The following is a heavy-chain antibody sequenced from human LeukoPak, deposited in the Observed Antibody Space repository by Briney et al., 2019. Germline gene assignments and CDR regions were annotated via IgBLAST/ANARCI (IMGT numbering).Heavy chain of an antibody. CDR2: ISYDGSNK. CDR3: AREFTMVRGVLHYYYYGMDV. J-gene: IGHJ6*02. Sequence: GGSLRLSCAASRFTFSSYAMHWVRQAPGKGLEWVAVISYDGSNKYYADSVKGRFTISRDNSKNTLYLQMNSLRAEDTAVYYCAREFTMVRGVLHYYYYGMDVWGQGTTVTVSS. V-gene: IGHV3-30*04. CDR1: RFTFSSYA. D-gene: IGHD3-10*01.